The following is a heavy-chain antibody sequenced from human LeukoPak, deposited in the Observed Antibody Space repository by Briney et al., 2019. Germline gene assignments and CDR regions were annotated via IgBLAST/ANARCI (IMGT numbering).Heavy chain of an antibody. Sequence: QSGGSLRLSCVASGITFSSYSMNWVRQAPGKGLEWVSYISSFSGTINYADSVKGRFTISRDNAKNSLYLQMNSLRAEDTAVYYCARDAVVVAALTSDAFDIWGQGTMVTVSS. CDR3: ARDAVVVAALTSDAFDI. D-gene: IGHD2-15*01. CDR2: ISSFSGTI. V-gene: IGHV3-48*01. CDR1: GITFSSYS. J-gene: IGHJ3*02.